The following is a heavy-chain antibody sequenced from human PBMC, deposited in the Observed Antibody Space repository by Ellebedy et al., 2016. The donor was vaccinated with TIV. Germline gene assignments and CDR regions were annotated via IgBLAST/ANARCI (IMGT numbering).Heavy chain of an antibody. CDR2: IIPLYGTS. Sequence: SVKVSCKASGGTFSSYAITWVRQAPGQGLERMGGIIPLYGTSNNAQKFQGRVTITADESTSTAYMELSSLGSDDTAVYYCTRVGSGTSDYPYYYSLDVWGQGTTVTVS. D-gene: IGHD3-10*01. CDR1: GGTFSSYA. CDR3: TRVGSGTSDYPYYYSLDV. J-gene: IGHJ6*02. V-gene: IGHV1-69*13.